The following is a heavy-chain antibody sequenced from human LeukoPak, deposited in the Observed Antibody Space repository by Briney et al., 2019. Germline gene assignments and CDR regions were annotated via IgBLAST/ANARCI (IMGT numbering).Heavy chain of an antibody. CDR3: TTGNWGPY. CDR1: GFIFSTYW. CDR2: IKSKTDGETT. J-gene: IGHJ4*02. Sequence: GGSLRLSCAASGFIFSTYWMSWVRQAPGKGLEWVGRIKSKTDGETTDFGAPVKGRFAISRDDSKNTMYLHMNSLRTEDTAVYYCTTGNWGPYWGQGTLVTVSS. D-gene: IGHD7-27*01. V-gene: IGHV3-15*01.